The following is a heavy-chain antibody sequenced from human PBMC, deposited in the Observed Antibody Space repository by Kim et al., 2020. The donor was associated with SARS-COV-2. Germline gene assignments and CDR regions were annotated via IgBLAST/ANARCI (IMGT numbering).Heavy chain of an antibody. D-gene: IGHD6-19*01. J-gene: IGHJ4*02. CDR2: IYLDDDK. Sequence: SGPTLVNPTQTLTLTCTFSGFSLSTSGVGVGWIRQPPGKALEWLALIYLDDDKRYSPSLKSRLTITKDTSKNQVVLTMTNMDPVDTATYYCARHRFPGFDSSGWLDYWGQGTLVTVSS. CDR3: ARHRFPGFDSSGWLDY. V-gene: IGHV2-5*02. CDR1: GFSLSTSGVG.